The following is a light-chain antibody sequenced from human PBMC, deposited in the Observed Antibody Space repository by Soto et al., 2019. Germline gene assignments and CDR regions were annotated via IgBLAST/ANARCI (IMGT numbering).Light chain of an antibody. CDR3: QQYDTSRT. Sequence: EIVLTQSPGTLSLSPGERATISCRASQSVSGSLAWYQQRPGQAPRLLIYGTSSRATGIPDRFSGSGYGTDFTLTISSLEPADFAVYYCQQYDTSRTFGQGTRVEI. CDR2: GTS. J-gene: IGKJ1*01. CDR1: QSVSGS. V-gene: IGKV3-20*01.